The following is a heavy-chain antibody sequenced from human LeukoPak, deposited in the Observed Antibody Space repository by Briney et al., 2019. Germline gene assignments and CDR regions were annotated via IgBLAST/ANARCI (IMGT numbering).Heavy chain of an antibody. Sequence: GGSLRLSCAASGFTFSDYYMSWIRQAPGKGLEWVSYISSSSSYTNYADSVKGRFTISRDNAKNSLYLQMNSLRAEDTAVYYCASWQDGSGYYYEDYWGQGTLVTVSS. V-gene: IGHV3-11*03. CDR3: ASWQDGSGYYYEDY. CDR1: GFTFSDYY. CDR2: ISSSSSYT. J-gene: IGHJ4*02. D-gene: IGHD3-22*01.